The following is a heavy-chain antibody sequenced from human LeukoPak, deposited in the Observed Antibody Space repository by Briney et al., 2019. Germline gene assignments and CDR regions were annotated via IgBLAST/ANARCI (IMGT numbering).Heavy chain of an antibody. Sequence: GGSLRLSCAASGFTFTAHSMNWVRQAPGKGLEWVSYMSGDSDIIDYADSVKGRFTISRDNARNSLYLQMNSLRDEDTAVYYCVRGGPIDYWGQGTLVTVSS. V-gene: IGHV3-48*02. CDR1: GFTFTAHS. CDR3: VRGGPIDY. CDR2: MSGDSDII. J-gene: IGHJ4*02.